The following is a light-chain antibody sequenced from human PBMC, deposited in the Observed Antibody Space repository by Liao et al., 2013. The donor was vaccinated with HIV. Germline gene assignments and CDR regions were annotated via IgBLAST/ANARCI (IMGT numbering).Light chain of an antibody. CDR2: YDT. V-gene: IGLV3-21*04. CDR1: DVGGKS. Sequence: SYELTQPPSVSVAPGKTARITCGGNDVGGKSVHWYQQKPGQAPVPVIYYDTDRPSGIPERFSGSNSGNTATLTISRVEAGDEADYFCQVWDGSSDQQVFGGGTKLTVL. CDR3: QVWDGSSDQQV. J-gene: IGLJ2*01.